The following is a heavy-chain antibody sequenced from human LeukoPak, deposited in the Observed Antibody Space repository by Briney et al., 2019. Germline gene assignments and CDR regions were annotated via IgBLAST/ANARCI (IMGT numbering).Heavy chain of an antibody. V-gene: IGHV1-46*01. CDR1: GYTFTSYY. J-gene: IGHJ3*02. CDR3: ARESSSQELGYRYNHDAFDI. CDR2: INPSGGST. Sequence: GASVKVSCKASGYTFTSYYMHWVRQAPGQGLEWMGIINPSGGSTSYAQKFQGRVTMTRDTSTSTVYMELSSLRSEDTAVYYCARESSSQELGYRYNHDAFDIWGQGTMVTVSS. D-gene: IGHD3-16*02.